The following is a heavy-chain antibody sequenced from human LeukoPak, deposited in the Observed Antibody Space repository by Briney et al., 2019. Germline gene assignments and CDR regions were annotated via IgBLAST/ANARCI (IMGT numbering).Heavy chain of an antibody. D-gene: IGHD5-18*01. V-gene: IGHV3-21*01. Sequence: GGTLRLSCAASGFTFSSYGMSWVRQAPGKGLEWVSSISSSSSYIYYADSVKGRFTISRDNAKNSLYLQMNSLRAEDTAVYYCAKEGGYSYGSRSPVWGKGTTVTVSS. CDR1: GFTFSSYG. CDR3: AKEGGYSYGSRSPV. J-gene: IGHJ6*04. CDR2: ISSSSSYI.